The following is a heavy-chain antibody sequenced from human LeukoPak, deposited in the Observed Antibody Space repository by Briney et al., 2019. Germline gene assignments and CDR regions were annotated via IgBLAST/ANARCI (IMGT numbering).Heavy chain of an antibody. CDR3: ARVPGPYYSLDY. V-gene: IGHV1-69*13. D-gene: IGHD1-14*01. CDR2: IIPIFGTA. CDR1: GGTFSSYA. J-gene: IGHJ4*02. Sequence: GASVKVSCTASGGTFSSYAISWVRQAPGQGLEWMGGIIPIFGTANYAQKFQGRVTITADESTSTAYMELSSLRSEDTAVYYCARVPGPYYSLDYWGQGTLVTVSS.